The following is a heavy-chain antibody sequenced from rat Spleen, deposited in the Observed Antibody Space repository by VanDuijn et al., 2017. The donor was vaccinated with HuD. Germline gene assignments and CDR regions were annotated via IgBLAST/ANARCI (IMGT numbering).Heavy chain of an antibody. CDR3: VRRHYGYTDYFDY. V-gene: IGHV5S13*01. Sequence: EVQLVESGGGLVQPGRSLKLSCAASGFTFSKYGMAWVRQAPTKDLEWVASISSGAGNTYYRDSVKGRFTISRDNAKSTLHLQMDSLRSEDTATYYCVRRHYGYTDYFDYWGQGVMVTVSS. CDR2: ISSGAGNT. D-gene: IGHD1-11*01. J-gene: IGHJ2*01. CDR1: GFTFSKYG.